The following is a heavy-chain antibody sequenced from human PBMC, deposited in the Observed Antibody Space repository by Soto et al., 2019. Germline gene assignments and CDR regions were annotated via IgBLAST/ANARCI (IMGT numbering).Heavy chain of an antibody. Sequence: GESLKISCKASGYSFASYWLTWVRQMPGKGLEWMGRIDPSDSYATYSPSFQGHVTISADKSISTAYLQWRSLKASDTAMYYCATYDYDSSGYYRNAFDIWGQGTMVTVS. CDR3: ATYDYDSSGYYRNAFDI. CDR1: GYSFASYW. CDR2: IDPSDSYA. V-gene: IGHV5-10-1*01. D-gene: IGHD3-22*01. J-gene: IGHJ3*02.